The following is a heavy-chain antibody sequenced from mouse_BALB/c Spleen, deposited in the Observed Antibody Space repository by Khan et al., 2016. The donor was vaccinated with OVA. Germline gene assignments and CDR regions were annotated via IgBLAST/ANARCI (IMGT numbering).Heavy chain of an antibody. J-gene: IGHJ4*01. V-gene: IGHV9-3-1*01. Sequence: QIQLVQSGPELKKPGETVKISCKASGYTFTNYGMNWVKQSPGKALKWMGWINTYTGEPTYADDFKGRFAFSLETSASAAYLQINNLKDEDTATYFCARPPYFSYTLDHWGQGTSVTVSS. D-gene: IGHD2-10*01. CDR1: GYTFTNYG. CDR2: INTYTGEP. CDR3: ARPPYFSYTLDH.